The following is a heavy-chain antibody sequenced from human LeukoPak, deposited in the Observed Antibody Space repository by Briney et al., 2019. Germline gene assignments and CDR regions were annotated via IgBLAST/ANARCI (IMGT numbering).Heavy chain of an antibody. J-gene: IGHJ2*01. CDR3: ARDRDTAMVTSDWYFDL. CDR2: IYYSGST. Sequence: PSQTLSLTCTVSGGSISSGDYYWSWIRQPPGKGLEWIGYIYYSGSTYYNPSLKSRVTISVDTSKNQFSLKLSSVTAADTAVYYCARDRDTAMVTSDWYFDLWGRGTLVTVSS. CDR1: GGSISSGDYY. V-gene: IGHV4-30-4*08. D-gene: IGHD5-18*01.